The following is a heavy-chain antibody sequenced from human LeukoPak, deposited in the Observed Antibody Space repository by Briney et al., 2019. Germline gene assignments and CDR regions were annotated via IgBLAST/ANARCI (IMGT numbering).Heavy chain of an antibody. D-gene: IGHD3-3*01. CDR3: AKIAPVRITIFGVEFDY. J-gene: IGHJ4*02. V-gene: IGHV3-23*01. CDR2: ISGSGGST. CDR1: GFTFSSYA. Sequence: GGSLRLSCAASGFTFSSYAMSWVRQAPGKGLEWVSAISGSGGSTYYADSVKGRFTISGDNSKNTLYLQMNSLRAEDTAVYYCAKIAPVRITIFGVEFDYWGQGTLVTVSS.